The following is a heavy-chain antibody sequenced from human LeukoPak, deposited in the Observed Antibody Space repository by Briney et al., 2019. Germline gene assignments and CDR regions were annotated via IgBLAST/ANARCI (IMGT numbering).Heavy chain of an antibody. J-gene: IGHJ4*02. CDR2: IYSGGLT. Sequence: GGSLRLSCAASGFDVSSKFMTWVRQAPGKGLEWVSVIYSGGLTFYADSVQCRFTISRDNSKNTVYLHMNDLKPDYPAVYYCAKDEAGAGGRLDRWGQGTLVIVSS. V-gene: IGHV3-53*01. CDR3: AKDEAGAGGRLDR. D-gene: IGHD3-16*01. CDR1: GFDVSSKF.